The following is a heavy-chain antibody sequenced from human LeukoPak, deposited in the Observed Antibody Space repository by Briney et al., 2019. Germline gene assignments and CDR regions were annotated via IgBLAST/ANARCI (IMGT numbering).Heavy chain of an antibody. CDR1: GGTFSSYA. J-gene: IGHJ4*02. D-gene: IGHD6-19*01. Sequence: ASVKVSCKASGGTFSSYAISWVRQAPGQGLEWMGRIIPILGIANYAQKFQGRVTITADKSTSTAYMELSSLRSEDTAVYYCARVPGIAVAGTEDLFDYWGQGTLVTVSS. CDR3: ARVPGIAVAGTEDLFDY. CDR2: IIPILGIA. V-gene: IGHV1-69*04.